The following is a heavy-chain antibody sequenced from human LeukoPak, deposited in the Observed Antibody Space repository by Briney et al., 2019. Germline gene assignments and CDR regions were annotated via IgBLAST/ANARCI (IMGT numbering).Heavy chain of an antibody. CDR1: GGSFSGYY. J-gene: IGHJ4*02. D-gene: IGHD6-25*01. CDR3: ARGVAALNFDY. CDR2: INHSGST. Sequence: SETLSLTCAVYGGSFSGYYWSWIRQPPGKGLEWIGEINHSGSTNYNPSLKSRVTISVDTSKNQFSLKLSSVTAADTAVYYCARGVAALNFDYWGQGTLVTVSS. V-gene: IGHV4-34*01.